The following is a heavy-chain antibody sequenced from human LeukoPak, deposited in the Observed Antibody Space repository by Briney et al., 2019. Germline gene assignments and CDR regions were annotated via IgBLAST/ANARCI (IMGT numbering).Heavy chain of an antibody. CDR2: IYYSGST. D-gene: IGHD5-18*01. CDR1: GGSISSYY. CDR3: ASGRGLYSFYAFDI. J-gene: IGHJ3*02. Sequence: SETLSLTCTVSGGSISSYYWSWIRQPPGKGLEWIGYIYYSGSTDYNPSLRSRVTISVDTSKSQFSLKLSSVTAADTAVYYCASGRGLYSFYAFDIWGQGTMVTVSA. V-gene: IGHV4-59*01.